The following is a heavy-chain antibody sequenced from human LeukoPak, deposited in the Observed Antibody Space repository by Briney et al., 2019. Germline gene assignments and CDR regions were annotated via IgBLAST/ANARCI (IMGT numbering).Heavy chain of an antibody. D-gene: IGHD3-16*01. Sequence: ASVKVSCKASGYTFTSYGISWVRQAPGQGLEWMGWISAYNGNTNYAQKLQGRVTMTTDTSTSTAYMELSSLRSEDTAVYYCARDGGGEGDTHDAFDIWGQGTMVTVSS. J-gene: IGHJ3*02. CDR3: ARDGGGEGDTHDAFDI. V-gene: IGHV1-18*01. CDR1: GYTFTSYG. CDR2: ISAYNGNT.